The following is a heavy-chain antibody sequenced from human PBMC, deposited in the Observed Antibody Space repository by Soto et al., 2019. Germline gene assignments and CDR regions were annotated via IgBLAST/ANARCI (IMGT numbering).Heavy chain of an antibody. D-gene: IGHD3-16*01. Sequence: SLTCAVYGAFLSESYLTWISQPPGKGLDWIGEINHVGGTNYNPSLKSRVTMSVDTSQDQFSLRLISVTAADTAMYFCVRIRYQLPSSVLWLDPWGQGTPVTVSS. V-gene: IGHV4-34*01. CDR2: INHVGGT. CDR1: GAFLSESY. J-gene: IGHJ5*02. CDR3: VRIRYQLPSSVLWLDP.